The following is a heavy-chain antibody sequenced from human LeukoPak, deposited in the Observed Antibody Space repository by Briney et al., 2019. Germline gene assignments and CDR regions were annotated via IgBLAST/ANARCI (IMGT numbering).Heavy chain of an antibody. J-gene: IGHJ3*02. CDR2: IWYDGSNK. D-gene: IGHD2-21*02. V-gene: IGHV3-33*08. CDR1: GFTFDDYG. CDR3: ARPYCGGDCSNDAFDI. Sequence: QPGGSLRLSCAASGFTFDDYGMHWVRQAPGKGLEWVAVIWYDGSNKYYADSVKGRFTISRDNSKNTLYLQMNSLRAEDTAVYYCARPYCGGDCSNDAFDIWGQGTMVTVSS.